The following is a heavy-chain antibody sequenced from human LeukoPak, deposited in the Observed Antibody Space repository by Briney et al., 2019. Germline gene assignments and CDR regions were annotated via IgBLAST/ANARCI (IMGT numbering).Heavy chain of an antibody. CDR3: ARAKDSDYDILTGGPYWYFDL. Sequence: SETLSLTCNVSGDSVSSYYWNWIRQPPGKGLEWIAYIHYSGSTNYNPSLKSRVTISVDTSKNQFSLKLSSVTAADTAVYYCARAKDSDYDILTGGPYWYFDLWGRGTLVTVSS. J-gene: IGHJ2*01. V-gene: IGHV4-59*02. CDR2: IHYSGST. CDR1: GDSVSSYY. D-gene: IGHD3-9*01.